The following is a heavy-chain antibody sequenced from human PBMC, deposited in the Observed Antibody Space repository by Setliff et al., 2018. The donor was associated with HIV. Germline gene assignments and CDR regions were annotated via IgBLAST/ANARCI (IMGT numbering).Heavy chain of an antibody. D-gene: IGHD3-16*01. CDR1: GFTVSSNH. J-gene: IGHJ5*02. Sequence: GGSLRLSCAASGFTVSSNHMTWVRQAPGKGLEWVSFIYSDGRTYYADSVKGRFTISRDDSNNTLYLQMHSLRVEDTAAYYCAKGVKWLDPWGQGTPVTVSS. CDR2: IYSDGRT. CDR3: AKGVKWLDP. V-gene: IGHV3-53*01.